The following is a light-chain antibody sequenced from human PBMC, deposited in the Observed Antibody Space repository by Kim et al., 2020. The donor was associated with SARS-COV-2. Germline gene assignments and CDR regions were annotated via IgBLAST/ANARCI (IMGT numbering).Light chain of an antibody. V-gene: IGLV3-21*04. Sequence: APGKTATITCGGNNIGDKSVHGYQHKPGQAPVLVIHYDAERPSGIPVRFSGSNSGNTATLTISRVEAGDEADYFCQVWDSSSEHYVFATGTKVTVL. CDR1: NIGDKS. J-gene: IGLJ1*01. CDR3: QVWDSSSEHYV. CDR2: YDA.